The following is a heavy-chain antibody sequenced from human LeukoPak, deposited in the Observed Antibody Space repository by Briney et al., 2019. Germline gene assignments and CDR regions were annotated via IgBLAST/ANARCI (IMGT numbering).Heavy chain of an antibody. CDR3: TTDLGLTMIRGVIVY. CDR2: IKSKGDGETT. D-gene: IGHD3-10*01. J-gene: IGHJ4*02. CDR1: GFTFTNAW. V-gene: IGHV3-15*01. Sequence: TGGSLRLSCAASGFTFTNAWMTWVRQAPGKGLEWVGRIKSKGDGETTDYAAPVKGRFNMSRDDSKATMYLQMYSLEAEDTAVYYCTTDLGLTMIRGVIVYWGQGALVTVSS.